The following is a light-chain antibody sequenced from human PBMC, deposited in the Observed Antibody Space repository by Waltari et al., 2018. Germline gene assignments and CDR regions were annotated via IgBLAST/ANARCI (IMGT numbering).Light chain of an antibody. J-gene: IGKJ2*01. CDR1: QGISSF. V-gene: IGKV1-9*01. CDR2: AAS. Sequence: IQLTQSPSSLSASIGDRVTITCRASQGISSFLAWYQQKPGKAPELLIYAASTLESGVPSRVSGSGSGTDFTHTISSLQPEDFATYYCQQLNSYPYTFGQGTKLEIK. CDR3: QQLNSYPYT.